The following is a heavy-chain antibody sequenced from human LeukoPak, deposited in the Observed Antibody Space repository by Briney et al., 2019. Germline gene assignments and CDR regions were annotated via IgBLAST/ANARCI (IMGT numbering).Heavy chain of an antibody. CDR1: GFTFSSYS. J-gene: IGHJ3*02. V-gene: IGHV3-21*01. D-gene: IGHD6-19*01. Sequence: PGGSLRLSCAASGFTFSSYSMNWVRQAPGKGLEWVSSISSSSSYIYYADSVKGRFTISRDNAKNSLYLQMNSLRAEDTAVYYCARDFGWDSSGQDAFDIWGQGTMVTVSS. CDR3: ARDFGWDSSGQDAFDI. CDR2: ISSSSSYI.